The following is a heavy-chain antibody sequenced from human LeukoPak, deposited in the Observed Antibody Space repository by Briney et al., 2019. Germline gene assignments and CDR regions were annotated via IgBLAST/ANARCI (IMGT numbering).Heavy chain of an antibody. V-gene: IGHV5-10-1*01. D-gene: IGHD1-1*01. Sequence: GESLKISCKGSGYSFTSYWISWVRQMPGKGLEWMGKIDPSNSYTNYSPSFQGHVTISADKSITTAYLQWSSLKASDTAMYYCARFSGTYYYGMDVWGQGTTVTVSS. J-gene: IGHJ6*02. CDR1: GYSFTSYW. CDR2: IDPSNSYT. CDR3: ARFSGTYYYGMDV.